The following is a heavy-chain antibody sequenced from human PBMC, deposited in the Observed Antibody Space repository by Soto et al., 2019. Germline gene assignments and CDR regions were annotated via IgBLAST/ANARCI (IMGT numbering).Heavy chain of an antibody. CDR3: ARAHYGDYGYGMEV. CDR2: IYHSGYT. J-gene: IGHJ6*02. CDR1: GGSISSGGYS. Sequence: QLQLQESGSGLVKPSQTLSLTCAVSGGSISSGGYSWSWIRQPPGKGLEWIGYIYHSGYTYYNPSLKSRVTISVDRSKNQSSLTLSSVTAADTAVYYCARAHYGDYGYGMEVWGQGNTVTVSS. D-gene: IGHD4-17*01. V-gene: IGHV4-30-2*01.